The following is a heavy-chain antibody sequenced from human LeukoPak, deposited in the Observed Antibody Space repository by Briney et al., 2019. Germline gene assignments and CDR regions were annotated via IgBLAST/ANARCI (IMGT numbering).Heavy chain of an antibody. CDR1: GFTFSSYA. CDR3: ARDSGEDYGDYVVGIFDY. J-gene: IGHJ4*02. Sequence: GGSLRLSCAASGFTFSSYAMHWVRQAPRKGLEWVAVISYDGSNKYYADSVKGRFTISRDNSKNTLYLQMNSLRAEDTAVYYCARDSGEDYGDYVVGIFDYWGQGTLVTVSS. CDR2: ISYDGSNK. V-gene: IGHV3-30-3*01. D-gene: IGHD4-17*01.